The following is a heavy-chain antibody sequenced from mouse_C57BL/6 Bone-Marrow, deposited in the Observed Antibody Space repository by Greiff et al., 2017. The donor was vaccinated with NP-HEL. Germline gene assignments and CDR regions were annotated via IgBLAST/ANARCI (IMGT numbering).Heavy chain of an antibody. V-gene: IGHV1-15*01. CDR2: IDPETGGT. CDR3: TRLTYEYDALYAMDY. D-gene: IGHD2-4*01. CDR1: GYTFTDYE. J-gene: IGHJ4*01. Sequence: VQLQQSGAELVRPGASVTLSCKASGYTFTDYEMHWVKQTPVHGLEWIGAIDPETGGTAYNQKFKGKAILTADNSSSTAYMELRSLTSEDSAVYYCTRLTYEYDALYAMDYWGQGTSVTVSS.